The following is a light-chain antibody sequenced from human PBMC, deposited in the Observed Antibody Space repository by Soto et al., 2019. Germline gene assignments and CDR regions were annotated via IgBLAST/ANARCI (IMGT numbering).Light chain of an antibody. V-gene: IGKV3-20*01. CDR3: KQYGSSPFT. CDR1: QSVSSSY. Sequence: EIVLTQSPGTLSLSPGERATLSCRASQSVSSSYLAWYQQKPGQAPRLLIYGAYSRATGIQDRFSGSGSGTDFTLTIRRLEPEDFAVYYCKQYGSSPFTFGPGTKVDIK. J-gene: IGKJ3*01. CDR2: GAY.